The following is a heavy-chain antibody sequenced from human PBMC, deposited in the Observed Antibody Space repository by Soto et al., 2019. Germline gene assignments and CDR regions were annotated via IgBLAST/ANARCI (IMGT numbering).Heavy chain of an antibody. J-gene: IGHJ6*02. CDR2: IYPGDSDT. D-gene: IGHD3-16*02. V-gene: IGHV5-51*01. CDR1: GYSFTSYR. CDR3: ARLIAPADDYYYYYGMDV. Sequence: PGESLKISCKGSGYSFTSYRIGWVRQMPGKGLEWMGIIYPGDSDTRYSPSFQGQVTISADKSISTAYLQWSSLKASDTAMYYCARLIAPADDYYYYYGMDVWGQGTTVTVS.